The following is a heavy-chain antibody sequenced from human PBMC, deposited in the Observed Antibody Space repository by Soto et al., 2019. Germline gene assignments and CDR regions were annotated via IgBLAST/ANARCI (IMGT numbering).Heavy chain of an antibody. CDR3: TRGYCSGGSCYYYYGMDV. Sequence: PGGSLRLSCAASGFTFSGSAMHWVRQASGKGLEWVGRIRSKANNYATAYAASVKGRFTISRDDSKNTAYLQMNSLKTEDTAVYYCTRGYCSGGSCYYYYGMDVWGQGTTVTVSS. V-gene: IGHV3-73*01. D-gene: IGHD2-15*01. J-gene: IGHJ6*02. CDR1: GFTFSGSA. CDR2: IRSKANNYAT.